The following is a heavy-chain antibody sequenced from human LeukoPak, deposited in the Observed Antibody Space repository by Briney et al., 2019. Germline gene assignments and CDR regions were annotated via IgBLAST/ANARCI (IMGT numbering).Heavy chain of an antibody. Sequence: SETLSLTCTVSDGSISAYYWSWIRQSPGKGLEWIGYIFYEGKTVYNPSLESRVTFSIGSPNNHFLLRMTSVTAADTAVYYCARGAALVTHRYFDYWGPGTLVTVSS. D-gene: IGHD5-18*01. CDR2: IFYEGKT. V-gene: IGHV4-59*08. CDR3: ARGAALVTHRYFDY. J-gene: IGHJ4*02. CDR1: DGSISAYY.